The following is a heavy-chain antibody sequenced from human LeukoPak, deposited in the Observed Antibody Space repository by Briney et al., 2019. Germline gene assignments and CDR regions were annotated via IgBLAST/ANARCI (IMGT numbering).Heavy chain of an antibody. V-gene: IGHV4-59*08. Sequence: PSETLSLTCTVSGGSISSYYWSWIRQPPGEGLEWIGYIYYSGRTNYNPSLKSRVTISVDTSKNQFSLKLRSVTAADTAVYYCARSGCSSTSCYDFDYWGQGTLVTVSS. CDR1: GGSISSYY. CDR2: IYYSGRT. CDR3: ARSGCSSTSCYDFDY. J-gene: IGHJ4*02. D-gene: IGHD2-2*01.